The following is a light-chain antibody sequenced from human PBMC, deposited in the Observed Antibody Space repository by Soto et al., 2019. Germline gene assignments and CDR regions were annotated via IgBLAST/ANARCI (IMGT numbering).Light chain of an antibody. J-gene: IGKJ2*01. Sequence: DAVLTQSPLSLPVTLGQPASTSCRSSQSLLYSDGNTYLSWFQRRPGQSPRRLIYKVSNRDSGVPDRCSGSGAGTDFTLKINKVEAEEVGGYYCMQTTHWPTFGQGTKLEIK. V-gene: IGKV2-30*01. CDR1: QSLLYSDGNTY. CDR3: MQTTHWPT. CDR2: KVS.